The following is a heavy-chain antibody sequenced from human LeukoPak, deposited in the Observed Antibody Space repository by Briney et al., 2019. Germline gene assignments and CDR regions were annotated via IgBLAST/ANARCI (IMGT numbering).Heavy chain of an antibody. CDR3: ARDLWNFYDDSGYNRDFDS. CDR1: TSR. CDR2: IGTYGGDT. V-gene: IGHV1-18*01. J-gene: IGHJ5*01. D-gene: IGHD3-22*01. Sequence: ASVKVSCKATSRISWVRQAPGQGLEWMEWIGTYGGDTYYAQKFQGRITVTIDTSTSTVYMEMRNLRSDDTAVYYCARDLWNFYDDSGYNRDFDSWGQGTLVTVSS.